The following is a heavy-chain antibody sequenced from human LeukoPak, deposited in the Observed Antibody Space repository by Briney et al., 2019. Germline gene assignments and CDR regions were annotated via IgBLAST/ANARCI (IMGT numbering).Heavy chain of an antibody. CDR1: GGSISSSSYY. CDR2: ICYSGST. D-gene: IGHD4-23*01. V-gene: IGHV4-39*07. CDR3: ARLSRLRWYEKGGIGFDY. Sequence: SETLSLTCTVSGGSISSSSYYWGWIRQPPGKGLEWIGSICYSGSTYYNPSLKSRVTISVDTSKNQFSLKLSSVTAADTAVYYCARLSRLRWYEKGGIGFDYWGQGTLVTVSS. J-gene: IGHJ4*02.